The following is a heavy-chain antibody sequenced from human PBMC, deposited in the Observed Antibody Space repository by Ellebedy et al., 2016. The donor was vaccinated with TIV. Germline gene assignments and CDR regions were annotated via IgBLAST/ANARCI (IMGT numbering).Heavy chain of an antibody. CDR3: ARAGPLEMNHFDY. V-gene: IGHV3-21*01. J-gene: IGHJ4*02. Sequence: GGSLRLSCAASGFTFSSYSINWVRQAPGKGLEWVSSISSSSNYIYYADSVKGRFTISRDNAKNSLYLQRKSLRAEDTAVYYCARAGPLEMNHFDYWGQGTLVTVSS. CDR1: GFTFSSYS. D-gene: IGHD5-24*01. CDR2: ISSSSNYI.